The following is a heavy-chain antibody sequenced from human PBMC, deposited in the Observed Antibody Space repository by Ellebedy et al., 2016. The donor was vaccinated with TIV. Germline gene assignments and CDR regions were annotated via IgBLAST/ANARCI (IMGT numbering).Heavy chain of an antibody. V-gene: IGHV1-2*04. CDR1: GYTFTGYY. CDR3: ARDRTFYGDGSGYYYDTHYYSGMDV. CDR2: MNPNSGGT. J-gene: IGHJ6*02. D-gene: IGHD3-22*01. Sequence: ASVKVSCXASGYTFTGYYMHWVRQAPGQGPEWRGWMNPNSGGTNYAQKVQGWVTMTMDTSINTAYMELRRLRSDDTAVYYCARDRTFYGDGSGYYYDTHYYSGMDVWGQGTTVTVSS.